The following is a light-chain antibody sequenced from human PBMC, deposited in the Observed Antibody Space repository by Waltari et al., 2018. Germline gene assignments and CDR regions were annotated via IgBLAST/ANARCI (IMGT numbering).Light chain of an antibody. J-gene: IGLJ3*02. CDR1: TGAVTSGHY. CDR2: DTN. V-gene: IGLV7-46*01. Sequence: QAVVTQEPSLTVSPGGTVTLTCGSNTGAVTSGHYPYWFQQKPGQAPRTLLDDTNNKQPWTPARVSGSLHGATAALTLSGAQPEDEAEYDCLLSYSGARVFGGGTKLTVL. CDR3: LLSYSGARV.